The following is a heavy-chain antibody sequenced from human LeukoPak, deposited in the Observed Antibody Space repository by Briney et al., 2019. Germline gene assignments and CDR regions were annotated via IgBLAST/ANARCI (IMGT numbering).Heavy chain of an antibody. CDR2: INPNSGGT. Sequence: ASVKVSCKASGYTFTAYCIHWVRQAPGQGLEWMGWINPNSGGTNYAQKFQGRVTMTRDTSITTAYMELSRLSSDDTAVYYCARHPGKVANDWYLDLTGRGTLVTVSS. V-gene: IGHV1-2*02. CDR1: GYTFTAYC. D-gene: IGHD2-15*01. CDR3: ARHPGKVANDWYLDL. J-gene: IGHJ2*01.